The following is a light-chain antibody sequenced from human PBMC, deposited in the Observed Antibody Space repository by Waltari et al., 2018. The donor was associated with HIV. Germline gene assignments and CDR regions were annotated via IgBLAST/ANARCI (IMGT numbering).Light chain of an antibody. CDR2: GKN. J-gene: IGLJ1*01. Sequence: SSELTQAPAVSVALGQTVRITCQGYSLRSYYASWYQQKPGQAPVLVIYGKNNRPSGIPDRFSGSSSGNTASLTITGAQAEDEADYYCNSRDSSGNPVFGTGTKVTVL. CDR1: SLRSYY. CDR3: NSRDSSGNPV. V-gene: IGLV3-19*01.